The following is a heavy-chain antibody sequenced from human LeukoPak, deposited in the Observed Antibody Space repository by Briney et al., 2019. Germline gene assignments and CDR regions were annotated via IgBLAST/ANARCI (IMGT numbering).Heavy chain of an antibody. Sequence: SETLSLTCTVSGGSISSGSYYWSWIRQPAGKGLEWIGRIYTSGSTNYNPSLRSRVTISVDTSKNQFSLKLSSVTAADTAVYYCARDRGGYYYYYYMDVWGKGTTVTVSS. J-gene: IGHJ6*03. D-gene: IGHD3-10*01. CDR1: GGSISSGSYY. CDR2: IYTSGST. V-gene: IGHV4-61*02. CDR3: ARDRGGYYYYYYMDV.